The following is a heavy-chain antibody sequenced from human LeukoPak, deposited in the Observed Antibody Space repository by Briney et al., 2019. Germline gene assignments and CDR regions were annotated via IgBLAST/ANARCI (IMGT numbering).Heavy chain of an antibody. CDR1: GYTFTGYY. D-gene: IGHD5-12*01. Sequence: ASVKVSCNASGYTFTGYYMHWVRQAPGQGLEWMGWINPNSGGTNNAQKFQGRVTMTSNTSISTAYMELSSLRSEDTAVYYCARGVATDYWGQGTLVTVSS. J-gene: IGHJ4*02. V-gene: IGHV1-2*02. CDR2: INPNSGGT. CDR3: ARGVATDY.